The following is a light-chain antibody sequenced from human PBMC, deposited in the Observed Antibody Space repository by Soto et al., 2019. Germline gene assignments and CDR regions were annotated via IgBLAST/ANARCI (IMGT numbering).Light chain of an antibody. CDR1: SADIGAFNY. J-gene: IGLJ2*01. CDR2: DVS. V-gene: IGLV2-14*03. Sequence: QTASVSGSPGQSITISCAGTSADIGAFNYVSWYQHHPGKAPKLLIYDVSDRPSGVSTRFSASKSANTASLTISGLQADDEADYYCSSYSTSSALVFGGGTKVTVL. CDR3: SSYSTSSALV.